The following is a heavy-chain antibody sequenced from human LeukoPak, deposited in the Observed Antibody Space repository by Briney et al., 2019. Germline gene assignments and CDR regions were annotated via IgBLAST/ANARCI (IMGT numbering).Heavy chain of an antibody. J-gene: IGHJ4*02. CDR3: ARDGGGDVAVAGTLDY. Sequence: PGGSLRLSCAASGFTFSSYSMNWVRQAPGKGLEWVSSISSSSSYIYYADSVKGRFTISRDNAKNSLYLQMNSLRAEDTAVYYCARDGGGDVAVAGTLDYWGQGTLVTVSS. V-gene: IGHV3-21*01. CDR2: ISSSSSYI. CDR1: GFTFSSYS. D-gene: IGHD6-19*01.